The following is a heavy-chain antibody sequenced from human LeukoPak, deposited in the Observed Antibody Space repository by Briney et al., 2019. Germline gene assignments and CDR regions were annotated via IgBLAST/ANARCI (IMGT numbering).Heavy chain of an antibody. CDR3: ARGRWYYGSGSYYTPFDY. D-gene: IGHD3-10*01. Sequence: SETLSLTCAVYGGSFSGYYWSWIRQPPGKGLEWIGEINHSGSTYYNPSLKSRVTISVDTSKNQFSLKLSSVTAADTAVYYCARGRWYYGSGSYYTPFDYWGQGTLVTVSS. J-gene: IGHJ4*02. CDR1: GGSFSGYY. CDR2: INHSGST. V-gene: IGHV4-34*01.